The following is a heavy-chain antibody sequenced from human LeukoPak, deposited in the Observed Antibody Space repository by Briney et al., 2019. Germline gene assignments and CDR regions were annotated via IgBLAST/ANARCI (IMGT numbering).Heavy chain of an antibody. CDR1: GFTVSSNY. D-gene: IGHD5-18*01. CDR2: IYSGGST. V-gene: IGHV3-53*01. Sequence: AGGSLRLSCAASGFTVSSNYMSWVRQAPGKGLEWVSVIYSGGSTYYADSVKGRFTISRDNSKNTLYLQMNSLRAEDTAVYYCARENTAMAYFDYWGQGTLVTVSS. CDR3: ARENTAMAYFDY. J-gene: IGHJ4*02.